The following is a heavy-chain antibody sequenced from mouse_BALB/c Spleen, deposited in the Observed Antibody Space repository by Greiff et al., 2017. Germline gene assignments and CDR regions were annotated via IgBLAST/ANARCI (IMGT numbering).Heavy chain of an antibody. J-gene: IGHJ1*01. CDR2: ISYSGST. D-gene: IGHD2-1*01. CDR1: GYSITSDYA. CDR3: ARCHYGTFYWYFDV. Sequence: EVQLQQSGPGLVKPSQSLSLTCTVTGYSITSDYAWNWIRQFPGNKLEWMGYISYSGSTSYNPSLKSRISITRDTSKNQFFLQLNSVTTEDTATYYCARCHYGTFYWYFDVWGAGTTVTVSS. V-gene: IGHV3-2*02.